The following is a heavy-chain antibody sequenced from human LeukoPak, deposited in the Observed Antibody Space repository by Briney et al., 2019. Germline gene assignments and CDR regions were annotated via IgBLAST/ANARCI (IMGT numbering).Heavy chain of an antibody. Sequence: GRSLRLSCAASGFTFSSYGMHWVRQAPGKGLEWVAVISYDGSNKYYADSVKGRFTISRDNSKNTLYLQMNSLKSDDTAVYYCATHIPWDIWGPGTMVTVSS. V-gene: IGHV3-30*03. CDR3: ATHIPWDI. J-gene: IGHJ3*02. CDR1: GFTFSSYG. CDR2: ISYDGSNK. D-gene: IGHD2-21*01.